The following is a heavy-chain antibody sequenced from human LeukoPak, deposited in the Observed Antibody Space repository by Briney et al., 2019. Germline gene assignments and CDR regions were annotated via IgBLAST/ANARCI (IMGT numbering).Heavy chain of an antibody. D-gene: IGHD6-19*01. J-gene: IGHJ6*02. Sequence: SVKVSCKASGGTFSSYAISWVRQAPGQGLEWMGGIIPIFGTANYAQKFQGRVTITADESTSTAYMELSSLRSEDTAVYYCASPAVAGNPYYYYYGMDVWGQGTTVTVSS. CDR1: GGTFSSYA. CDR3: ASPAVAGNPYYYYYGMDV. V-gene: IGHV1-69*13. CDR2: IIPIFGTA.